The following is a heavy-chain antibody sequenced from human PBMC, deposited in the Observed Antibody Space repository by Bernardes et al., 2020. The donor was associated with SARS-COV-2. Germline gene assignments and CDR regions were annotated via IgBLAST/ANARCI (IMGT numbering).Heavy chain of an antibody. CDR3: ARWGIAAAGTLASQH. V-gene: IGHV4-34*01. CDR2: INHSGST. D-gene: IGHD6-13*01. J-gene: IGHJ1*01. Sequence: SETLSLTCAVYGGSLSGYYWSWIRQPPGKGLEWIGEINHSGSTNYNPSLKSRVTISVDTSKNQFSLKLSSVTAADTAVYYCARWGIAAAGTLASQHWGQGTLVTVSS. CDR1: GGSLSGYY.